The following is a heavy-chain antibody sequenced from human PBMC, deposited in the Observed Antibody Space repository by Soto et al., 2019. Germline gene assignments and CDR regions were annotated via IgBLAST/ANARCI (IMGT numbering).Heavy chain of an antibody. V-gene: IGHV5-51*01. CDR1: GYSFTNTW. CDR3: ARQPLDGGDYGVLDY. J-gene: IGHJ4*02. D-gene: IGHD4-17*01. Sequence: PGESLKISCKASGYSFTNTWIAWVRQRPGKGLEWMGMIFPGDSDTRYSPSSQGQVIISADRSVSTAYLQWSSLKASDTAIYYCARQPLDGGDYGVLDYWGQGTLVTVSS. CDR2: IFPGDSDT.